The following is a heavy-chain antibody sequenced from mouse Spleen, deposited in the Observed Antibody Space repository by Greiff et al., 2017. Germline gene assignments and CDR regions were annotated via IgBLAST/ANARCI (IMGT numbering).Heavy chain of an antibody. Sequence: QVHVKQSGPELVKPGASVKISCKASGYAFSSSWMNWVKQRPGKGLEWIGRIYPGDGDTNYNGKFKGKATLTADKSSSTAYMQLSSLTSEDSAVYFCARQRAGTAMDYWGQGTSVTVSS. J-gene: IGHJ4*01. D-gene: IGHD3-3*01. V-gene: IGHV1-82*01. CDR1: GYAFSSSW. CDR2: IYPGDGDT. CDR3: ARQRAGTAMDY.